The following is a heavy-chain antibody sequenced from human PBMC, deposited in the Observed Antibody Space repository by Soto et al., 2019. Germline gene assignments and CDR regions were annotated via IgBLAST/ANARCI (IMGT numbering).Heavy chain of an antibody. D-gene: IGHD1-7*01. J-gene: IGHJ1*01. CDR1: GASVNTGDYY. CDR2: IFYSGDT. Sequence: PSETLSLTCTVSGASVNTGDYYWSYIRQPPGKGLEWLGYIFYSGDTYYNPSLKSRATISLNTSRNQFSPTLTSVTDADTALYYCVGTGTTDDFWGQGTLVTVSS. V-gene: IGHV4-30-4*01. CDR3: VGTGTTDDF.